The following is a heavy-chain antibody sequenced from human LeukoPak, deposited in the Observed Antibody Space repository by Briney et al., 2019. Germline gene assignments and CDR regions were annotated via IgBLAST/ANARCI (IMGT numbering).Heavy chain of an antibody. CDR3: ARLYSSSWYSFDY. D-gene: IGHD6-13*01. Sequence: GASVKVSCKASGYTFTGYYIHWVRQAPGQGFEWMGWINPHSGGTNYAQKFQGGVTMTRDTSITTAYMELSRLRSDDTAVYYCARLYSSSWYSFDYWGQGTLATVSS. CDR2: INPHSGGT. CDR1: GYTFTGYY. J-gene: IGHJ4*02. V-gene: IGHV1-2*02.